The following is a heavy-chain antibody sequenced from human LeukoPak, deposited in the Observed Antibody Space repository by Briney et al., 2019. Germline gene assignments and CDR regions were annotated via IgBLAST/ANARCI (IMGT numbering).Heavy chain of an antibody. Sequence: SETLSLTCTVSGGSISSYYWSWIRQPPGKGLVWIGYIYYSGSTNYNPSLKSRVTISVDTSKNQFSLKLSSVTAADTAVYYCAGALVVVSDAFDIWGQGTMVTVSS. CDR3: AGALVVVSDAFDI. D-gene: IGHD3-22*01. CDR1: GGSISSYY. J-gene: IGHJ3*02. V-gene: IGHV4-59*01. CDR2: IYYSGST.